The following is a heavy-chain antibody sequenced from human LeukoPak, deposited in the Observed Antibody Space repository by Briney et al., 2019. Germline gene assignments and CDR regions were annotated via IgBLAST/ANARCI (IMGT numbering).Heavy chain of an antibody. J-gene: IGHJ3*01. V-gene: IGHV3-7*01. Sequence: PGGSLRLSCAASGFTFSSYWMSWVRQAPGKGLEWVANIKQDGSEKYYVDSVKGRFTISRDNAKNSLYLQMNSLRAEDTAVYYCAGVDYSDAFDLWGQGTMVTVSS. CDR2: IKQDGSEK. CDR3: AGVDYSDAFDL. CDR1: GFTFSSYW. D-gene: IGHD3-10*01.